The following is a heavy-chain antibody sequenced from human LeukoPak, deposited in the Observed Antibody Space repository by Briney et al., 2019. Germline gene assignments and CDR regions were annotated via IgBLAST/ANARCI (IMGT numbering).Heavy chain of an antibody. J-gene: IGHJ5*02. CDR1: GYTLTSYA. V-gene: IGHV7-4-1*02. CDR3: ARRPYCTNGVCYGELGFDP. Sequence: ASVKVSCKASGYTLTSYAMHWVRQAPGQGLEWMGWINSNTGNPTYAQGFTGRFVFSLDTSVSTAYLQISSLKAEDTAVYYCARRPYCTNGVCYGELGFDPWGQGTLVTVSS. D-gene: IGHD2-8*01. CDR2: INSNTGNP.